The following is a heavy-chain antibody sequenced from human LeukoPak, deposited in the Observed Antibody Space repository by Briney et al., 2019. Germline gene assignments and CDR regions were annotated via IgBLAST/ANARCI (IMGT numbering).Heavy chain of an antibody. CDR1: GHTLTKLS. Sequence: ASVKVSCKVSGHTLTKLSIQWVRQAPRKGLEWMGGFDPEDGEAIYAQNFQGRVTMTEDTSTDTAYMELRSLRSDDTAVYYCAKPQHIVVVGDAFDIWGQGTMVTVSS. J-gene: IGHJ3*02. D-gene: IGHD2-15*01. V-gene: IGHV1-24*01. CDR2: FDPEDGEA. CDR3: AKPQHIVVVGDAFDI.